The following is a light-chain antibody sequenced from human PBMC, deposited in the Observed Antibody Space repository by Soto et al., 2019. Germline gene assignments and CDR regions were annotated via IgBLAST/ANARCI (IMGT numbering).Light chain of an antibody. CDR1: SSNIGAGYD. CDR2: GNS. V-gene: IGLV1-40*01. Sequence: QSVLTQAPSVSGAPGQRVTISCIVSSSNIGAGYDVHWYQQLPGTAPKLLIYGNSNRPSGVPDRFSGSKSGTSASLAITGLQAEDEADYYCQSYDSSLSGYVFGTGTKLTVL. J-gene: IGLJ1*01. CDR3: QSYDSSLSGYV.